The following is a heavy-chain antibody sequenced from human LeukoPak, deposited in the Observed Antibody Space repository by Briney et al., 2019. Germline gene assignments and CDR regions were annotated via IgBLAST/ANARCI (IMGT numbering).Heavy chain of an antibody. D-gene: IGHD1-26*01. Sequence: GGSLRLSCLASKFTFNNYAMTWVRQAPGKGLEWVSSISGSGDNMDYADSVKGRFTISRDNSENTLYLQMNSLRGEDTAVYYCARDGYSGSYYRLYYFFMDVWGQGTMVSVSS. V-gene: IGHV3-23*01. CDR2: ISGSGDNM. CDR3: ARDGYSGSYYRLYYFFMDV. J-gene: IGHJ6*03. CDR1: KFTFNNYA.